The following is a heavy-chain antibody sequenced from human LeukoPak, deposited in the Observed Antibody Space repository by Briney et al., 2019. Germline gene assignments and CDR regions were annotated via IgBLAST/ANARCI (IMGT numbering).Heavy chain of an antibody. J-gene: IGHJ6*04. D-gene: IGHD4-17*01. CDR3: ARDGRYGDFHLV. Sequence: PSETLSLTCTVSGGSISSGSYYWSWIRQPAGKGLEWIGRIYTSGSTNYNPSLKSRVTISVDTPKNQFSLKLSSVTAADTAVYYCARDGRYGDFHLVWGKGTTVTVSS. CDR1: GGSISSGSYY. V-gene: IGHV4-61*02. CDR2: IYTSGST.